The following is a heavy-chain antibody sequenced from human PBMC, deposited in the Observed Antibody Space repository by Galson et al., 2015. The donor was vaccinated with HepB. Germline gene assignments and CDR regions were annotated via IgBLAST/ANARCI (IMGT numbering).Heavy chain of an antibody. J-gene: IGHJ4*02. V-gene: IGHV3-74*01. CDR1: EFTFSRYW. CDR3: AKLCGGDCCYSTEY. CDR2: IGSDGSNI. D-gene: IGHD2-21*02. Sequence: SLRLSCAASEFTFSRYWMHWVRQAPGKGLVWVSSIGSDGSNITYEDSVKGRFTISRDSAKNTLYLQMNSLRAEDTAVYYCAKLCGGDCCYSTEYWGQGILVTVSS.